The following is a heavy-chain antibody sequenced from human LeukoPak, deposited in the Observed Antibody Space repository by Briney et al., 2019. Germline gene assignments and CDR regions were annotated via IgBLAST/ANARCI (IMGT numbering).Heavy chain of an antibody. CDR1: GFTLSSHK. V-gene: IGHV3-48*02. CDR3: ATSII. J-gene: IGHJ4*02. CDR2: ISDTSTTI. D-gene: IGHD2/OR15-2a*01. Sequence: GGSLRLSCVGSGFTLSSHKMNWVRQAPGKGLEWVSYISDTSTTIYYADSVKGRFTISRDKAKNSLYLQMNSLRDEDTALYYCATSIIRGQGTLVTVSS.